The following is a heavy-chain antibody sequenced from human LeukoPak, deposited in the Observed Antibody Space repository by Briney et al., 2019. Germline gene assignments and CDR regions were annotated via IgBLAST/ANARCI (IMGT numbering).Heavy chain of an antibody. J-gene: IGHJ4*02. CDR3: ARGQIIRLESFFDL. D-gene: IGHD2/OR15-2a*01. Sequence: GGSLRLSCTASGFTFSNYEMHWVRQAPGQGLEWVAYFSRDGRDIYYSDSARGRFTISSDKAKNSVVLQMNSLRAADTATYFCARGQIIRLESFFDLWGQGTLVTVSS. CDR1: GFTFSNYE. CDR2: FSRDGRDI. V-gene: IGHV3-48*03.